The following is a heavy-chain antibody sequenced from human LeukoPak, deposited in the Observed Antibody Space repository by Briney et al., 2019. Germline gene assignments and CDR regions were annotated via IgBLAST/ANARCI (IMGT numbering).Heavy chain of an antibody. CDR3: AKDGSYGEYFQH. CDR2: ISGSGGST. V-gene: IGHV3-23*01. D-gene: IGHD4-17*01. J-gene: IGHJ1*01. Sequence: GGSLRLSCAASGFTFSSYAMSWVRQAPGKGLEWVSAISGSGGSTYYADSVKGRFTISRDNSKNTLYLQVDSLRAEDTAVYYCAKDGSYGEYFQHWGQGTLVTVSS. CDR1: GFTFSSYA.